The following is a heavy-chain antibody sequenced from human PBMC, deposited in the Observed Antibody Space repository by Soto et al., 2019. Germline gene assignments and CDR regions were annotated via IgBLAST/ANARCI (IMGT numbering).Heavy chain of an antibody. Sequence: VASVKVSWKAAGYTFTSYYMHWVRQAPGQGLEWMGIINPSGGSTSYAQKFQGRVTMTRDTSTSTVYMELSSLRSEDTAVYYCATGFLITMIVVADYVQPPESXPPWSQGTLVTVSS. CDR3: ATGFLITMIVVADYVQPPESXPP. CDR1: GYTFTSYY. CDR2: INPSGGST. J-gene: IGHJ1*01. V-gene: IGHV1-46*01. D-gene: IGHD3-22*01.